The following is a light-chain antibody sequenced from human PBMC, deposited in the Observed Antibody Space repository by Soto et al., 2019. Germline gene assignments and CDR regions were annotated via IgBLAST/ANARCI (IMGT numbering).Light chain of an antibody. Sequence: EIVLTQSPATLSLSPGERATLSCRASQSISSHLAWYQQKPGQAPRLLIYGASNRATGIPARFSGRGSGTDFTLTISSLEPEDFAVYYCQQRINWPLTFGGGTKVELK. V-gene: IGKV3-11*01. CDR1: QSISSH. CDR3: QQRINWPLT. CDR2: GAS. J-gene: IGKJ4*01.